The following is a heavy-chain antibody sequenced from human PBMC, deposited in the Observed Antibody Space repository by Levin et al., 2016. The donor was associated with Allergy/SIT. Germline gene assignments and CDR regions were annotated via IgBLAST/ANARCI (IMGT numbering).Heavy chain of an antibody. CDR1: GFTFANYA. CDR3: VKDTSFYSGSAIFDN. Sequence: GESLKISCSASGFTFANYALHWVRQAPGRGLEFVSAISSNGRTTYYADSVQGRFTISRDNSKNTLYLQMSSLRAEDTAAYYCVKDTSFYSGSAIFDNWGQGNLVTVSS. D-gene: IGHD1-26*01. J-gene: IGHJ4*02. CDR2: ISSNGRTT. V-gene: IGHV3-64D*06.